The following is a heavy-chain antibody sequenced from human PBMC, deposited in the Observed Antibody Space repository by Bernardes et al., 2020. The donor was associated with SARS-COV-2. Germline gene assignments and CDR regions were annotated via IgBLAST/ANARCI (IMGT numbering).Heavy chain of an antibody. CDR2: ISYDGSNK. D-gene: IGHD2-2*01. CDR1: GFTFSSYA. CDR3: ARGYCSSTSCYVFTAFDI. V-gene: IGHV3-30-3*01. J-gene: IGHJ3*02. Sequence: GGSLRLSRAASGFTFSSYAMHWVRQAPGKGLEWVAVISYDGSNKYYADSVKGRFTISRDNSKNTLYLQMNSLRAEDTAVYYCARGYCSSTSCYVFTAFDIWGQGTMVTVSS.